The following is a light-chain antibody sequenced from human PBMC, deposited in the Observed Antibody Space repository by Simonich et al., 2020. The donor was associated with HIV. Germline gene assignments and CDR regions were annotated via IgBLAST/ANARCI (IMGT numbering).Light chain of an antibody. Sequence: DIVMTQSPDSLAVSLGERATFNCKSSRSILYSSNNKNYFAWYQQKPGQPPKLLIYWASTRESVVPDRFSASGSGTDFTLTISSLQAEDVAIYYCQQYYSTPPTFGQGTKVEIK. CDR3: QQYYSTPPT. CDR1: RSILYSSNNKNY. V-gene: IGKV4-1*01. J-gene: IGKJ1*01. CDR2: WAS.